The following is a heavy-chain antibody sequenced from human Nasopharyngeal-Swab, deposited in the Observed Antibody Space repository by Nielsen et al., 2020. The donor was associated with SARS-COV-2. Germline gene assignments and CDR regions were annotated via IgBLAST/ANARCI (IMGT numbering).Heavy chain of an antibody. CDR1: GFTFSSYG. CDR2: ISYDGSNK. J-gene: IGHJ3*02. CDR3: ARGPVEMATRGAFDI. Sequence: GGSLRLSCAASGFTFSSYGMHWVRQAPGKGLEWVAVISYDGSNKYYADSVKGRFTNSRDNSKNTLYLQMNSLSAADTAVYYCARGPVEMATRGAFDIWGQGTMVTVSS. D-gene: IGHD5-24*01. V-gene: IGHV3-30*03.